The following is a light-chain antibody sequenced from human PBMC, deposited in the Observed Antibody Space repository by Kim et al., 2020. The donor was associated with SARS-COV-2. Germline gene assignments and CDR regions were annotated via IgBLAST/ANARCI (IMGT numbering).Light chain of an antibody. Sequence: ALGQTVRITCQGDRLRNAYASWYQQKPGQAPRLVIYGENNRPSGIPARFSGSSSGNTASLAITGTQAEDEADYYCNSRDSSGDHWVFGGGTKLTVL. CDR3: NSRDSSGDHWV. J-gene: IGLJ3*02. CDR2: GEN. CDR1: RLRNAY. V-gene: IGLV3-19*01.